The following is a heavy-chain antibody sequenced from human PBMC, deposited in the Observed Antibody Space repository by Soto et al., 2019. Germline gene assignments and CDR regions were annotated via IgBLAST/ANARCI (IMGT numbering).Heavy chain of an antibody. CDR1: GFTFSTYG. CDR3: ARGWYCGGDCYEWYFDL. J-gene: IGHJ2*01. Sequence: QVQLVESGGGVVQPGRSLRLSCAASGFTFSTYGMHWVRQAPGKGLEWVSVIWYDGSNKYYADSVKGRFTISRDNSKNTLYLQMHSLRAEDTAVYYCARGWYCGGDCYEWYFDLWGRGTVVTVSS. CDR2: IWYDGSNK. D-gene: IGHD2-21*02. V-gene: IGHV3-33*01.